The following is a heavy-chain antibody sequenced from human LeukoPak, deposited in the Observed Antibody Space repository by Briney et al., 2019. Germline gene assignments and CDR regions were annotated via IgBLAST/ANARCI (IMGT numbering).Heavy chain of an antibody. CDR1: GFTVSSNY. J-gene: IGHJ3*02. D-gene: IGHD1-20*01. Sequence: GGSLRLSCAASGFTVSSNYMSWVRQAPGKGLEWVSAISGSGGSTYYADSVKGRFTISRDNSKNTLYLQMNSLRAEDTAVYYCAKDHNVPNAFDIWGQGTMVTVSS. CDR2: ISGSGGST. V-gene: IGHV3-23*01. CDR3: AKDHNVPNAFDI.